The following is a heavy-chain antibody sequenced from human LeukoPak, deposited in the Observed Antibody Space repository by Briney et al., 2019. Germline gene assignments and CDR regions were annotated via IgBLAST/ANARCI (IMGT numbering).Heavy chain of an antibody. CDR3: ARGVNSSSSSRPLRYYYGMDV. CDR2: INHSGST. CDR1: GGSFSGYY. D-gene: IGHD6-6*01. Sequence: PSETLSLTCAVYGGSFSGYYWSWIRQPPGEGLEWIGEINHSGSTNYNPSLKSRVTISVDTSKNQFSLKLSSVTAADTAVYYCARGVNSSSSSRPLRYYYGMDVWGQGTTVTVPS. J-gene: IGHJ6*02. V-gene: IGHV4-34*01.